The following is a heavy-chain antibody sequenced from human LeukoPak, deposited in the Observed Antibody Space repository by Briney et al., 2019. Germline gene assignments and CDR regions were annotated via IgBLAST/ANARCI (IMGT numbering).Heavy chain of an antibody. J-gene: IGHJ4*02. Sequence: ASVKVSCKASGYTFTTYYLHWVRQAPGQGLEWVGIISPGGGDTRYAQKFQGRVTMTRDTSTSTIYMDLSSLRPDDTAIYYCARDIYGDSSGGTDYWGQGTQVTVSS. CDR3: ARDIYGDSSGGTDY. CDR1: GYTFTTYY. CDR2: ISPGGGDT. V-gene: IGHV1-46*01. D-gene: IGHD4-17*01.